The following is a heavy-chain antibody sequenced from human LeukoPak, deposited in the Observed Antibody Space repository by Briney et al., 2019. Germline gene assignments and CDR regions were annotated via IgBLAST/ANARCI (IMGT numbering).Heavy chain of an antibody. Sequence: GGSLRLSCAASGFTFSYYDLSWVRQALGKGLEWVSGITSSGGNTYYTDSVKGRFTISRDNSENTLYLQMNSLRAEDTAVYYCAKVSWTTAARDYWGQGTLVTVSS. V-gene: IGHV3-23*01. CDR1: GFTFSYYD. J-gene: IGHJ4*02. CDR2: ITSSGGNT. D-gene: IGHD1-1*01. CDR3: AKVSWTTAARDY.